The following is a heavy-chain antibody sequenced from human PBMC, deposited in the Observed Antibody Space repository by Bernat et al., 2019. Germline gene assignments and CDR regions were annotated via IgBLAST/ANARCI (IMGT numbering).Heavy chain of an antibody. CDR1: GFIFSSYN. D-gene: IGHD2-15*01. V-gene: IGHV3-21*01. Sequence: EVQLVESGGGLVKPGGSLRLSCAASGFIFSSYNMNWVRQAPGKVLEWVSSISSSSAYIYYADSVKGRLTISRDNAKNSLYLQMNSLRAEDTAVYYCARESQDIGVVIAAVDLWGQGTMVTVSS. J-gene: IGHJ3*01. CDR3: ARESQDIGVVIAAVDL. CDR2: ISSSSAYI.